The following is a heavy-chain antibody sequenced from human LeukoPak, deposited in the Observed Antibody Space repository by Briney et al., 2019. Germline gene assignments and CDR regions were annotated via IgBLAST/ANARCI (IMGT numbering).Heavy chain of an antibody. CDR1: GYTFTGYY. CDR3: ARDGRAVLRYFDWVPGGGDIFDY. J-gene: IGHJ4*02. Sequence: ASVKVSCKASGYTFTGYYMHWVRQAPGQGLEWMGWINPNSGGTNYAQTFQGWVTMTRDTSISTAYMELGRLRSDDTAVYYCARDGRAVLRYFDWVPGGGDIFDYWGQGTLVTVSS. CDR2: INPNSGGT. V-gene: IGHV1-2*04. D-gene: IGHD3-9*01.